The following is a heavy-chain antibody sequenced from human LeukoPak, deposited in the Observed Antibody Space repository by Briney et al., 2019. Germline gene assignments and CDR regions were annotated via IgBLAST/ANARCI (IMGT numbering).Heavy chain of an antibody. Sequence: GGSLRLSCAASGFTFSSYGMSWVRQAPGEGLEWVSAISASGGSTYYADSVKGRFTISRDNSKNTLYLLMNSLRAEDTAVYYCAKYGDYMFDYWGQGTLVTVSS. CDR2: ISASGGST. CDR1: GFTFSSYG. CDR3: AKYGDYMFDY. D-gene: IGHD4-17*01. J-gene: IGHJ4*02. V-gene: IGHV3-23*01.